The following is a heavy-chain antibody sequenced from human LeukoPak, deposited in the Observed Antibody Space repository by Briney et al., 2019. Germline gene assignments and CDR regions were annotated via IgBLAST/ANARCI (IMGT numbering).Heavy chain of an antibody. CDR2: ISAYNGNT. Sequence: ASVKVSCKASGYTFTSCGISWVRQAPGQGLEWMGWISAYNGNTNYAQKLQGRVTMTTDTSTSTAYMELRSLRSDDTAVYYCAREGRVAVAGTFYYGMDVWGQGTTVTVSS. J-gene: IGHJ6*02. CDR3: AREGRVAVAGTFYYGMDV. D-gene: IGHD6-19*01. V-gene: IGHV1-18*01. CDR1: GYTFTSCG.